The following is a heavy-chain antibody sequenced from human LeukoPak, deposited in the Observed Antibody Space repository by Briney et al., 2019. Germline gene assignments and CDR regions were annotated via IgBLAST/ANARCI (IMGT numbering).Heavy chain of an antibody. D-gene: IGHD3-10*01. CDR1: GGSISSYY. CDR2: TYYSGST. Sequence: SETLSLTCTVSGGSISSYYWSWIRQPPGKGLEWIGYTYYSGSTNYNPSLKSRVTISVDTSKNQFSLKLSSVTAADTAVYYCARYYGSGSYYRLHAFDIWGQGTMVTVSS. V-gene: IGHV4-59*08. CDR3: ARYYGSGSYYRLHAFDI. J-gene: IGHJ3*02.